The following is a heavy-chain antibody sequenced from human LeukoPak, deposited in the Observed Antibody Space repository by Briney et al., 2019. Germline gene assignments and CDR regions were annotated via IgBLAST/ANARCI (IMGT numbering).Heavy chain of an antibody. CDR3: ARESLDYDYVWGSSRPSRRIDY. CDR2: IYYSGSP. D-gene: IGHD3-16*01. J-gene: IGHJ4*02. CDR1: GGSISSGGYY. Sequence: PSQTLSLTCTVSGGSISSGGYYWSWIRQHPGKGLEWIGYIYYSGSPYYNPSLKSRVTISVDTSKNQFSLKLSSVTAADTAVYYCARESLDYDYVWGSSRPSRRIDYWGQGTLVTVSS. V-gene: IGHV4-31*03.